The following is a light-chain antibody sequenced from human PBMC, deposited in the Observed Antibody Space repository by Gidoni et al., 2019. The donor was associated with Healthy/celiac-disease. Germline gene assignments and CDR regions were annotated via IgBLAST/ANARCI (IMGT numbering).Light chain of an antibody. CDR3: QQYGSSPTT. J-gene: IGKJ1*01. CDR1: QSVSSSY. V-gene: IGKV3-20*01. Sequence: DIGLTQSPGTLSLSPGERATLSCRASQSVSSSYLAWYQQKPGQAPRLLIYGASSRATGIPDRFSGSGSGTDFTLTISRLEPEDFAVYFCQQYGSSPTTFGQGTKVEIK. CDR2: GAS.